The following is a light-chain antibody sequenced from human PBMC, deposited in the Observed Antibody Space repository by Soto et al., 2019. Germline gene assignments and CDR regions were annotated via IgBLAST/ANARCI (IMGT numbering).Light chain of an antibody. J-gene: IGKJ4*01. CDR3: QQYNVWPLT. V-gene: IGKV3-15*01. Sequence: EIVMTQSPVTLSVSPGDRATLSCRASQSVNSNLAWYQHKPGQTPKLLIYVAFTRATGTPARFSGSGSGTEYTLTISSLQSEDFAVYYCQQYNVWPLTFGGGTKVEFK. CDR2: VAF. CDR1: QSVNSN.